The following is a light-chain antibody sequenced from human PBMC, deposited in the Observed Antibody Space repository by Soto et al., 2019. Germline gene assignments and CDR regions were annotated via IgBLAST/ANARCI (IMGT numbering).Light chain of an antibody. Sequence: DVVLTQSPLSLPVTLGQPASISCRSSQSLVYSDGNTYLSWFQQRPGQSPRRLIYKVSNRDAGVPDGFSGSGSDTDFTLKISRVEAEDVGFYYCMQYKVSITFAQGTRLEMK. V-gene: IGKV2-30*01. J-gene: IGKJ5*01. CDR2: KVS. CDR1: QSLVYSDGNTY. CDR3: MQYKVSIT.